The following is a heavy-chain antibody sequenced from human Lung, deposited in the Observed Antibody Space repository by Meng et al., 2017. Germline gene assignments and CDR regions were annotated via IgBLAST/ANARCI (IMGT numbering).Heavy chain of an antibody. CDR1: GGSFSDYY. J-gene: IGHJ4*02. CDR3: ARGPTTMAHDFDY. Sequence: QVQLQHLVAGLLRPWETLSLSGVVSGGSFSDYYWSWIRQPPGKGLEWIGEINHSGSTNYNPSLESRATISVDTSQNNLSLKLSSVTAADSAVYYCARGPTTMAHDFDYWGQGTLVTVSS. CDR2: INHSGST. V-gene: IGHV4-34*01. D-gene: IGHD4-11*01.